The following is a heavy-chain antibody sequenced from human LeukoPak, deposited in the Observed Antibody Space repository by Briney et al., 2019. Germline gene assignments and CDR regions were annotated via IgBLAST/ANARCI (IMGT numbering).Heavy chain of an antibody. J-gene: IGHJ4*02. CDR1: GGSFSGYY. D-gene: IGHD4-17*01. V-gene: IGHV4-34*01. CDR2: IDHSGNT. Sequence: SESLSLTCAVYGGSFSGYYWSWIRQSPGKGLEWVGEIDHSGNTNYNPSLKSRVTISVDTSKNQFSLKLSSVTAADTAVYYCARIATVTTHDYWGQGTLVAVSS. CDR3: ARIATVTTHDY.